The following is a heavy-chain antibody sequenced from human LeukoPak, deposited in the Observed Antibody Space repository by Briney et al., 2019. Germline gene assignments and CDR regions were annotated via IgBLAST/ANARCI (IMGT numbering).Heavy chain of an antibody. J-gene: IGHJ5*02. V-gene: IGHV1-69*01. CDR1: GGTFSSYA. D-gene: IGHD3-10*01. Sequence: GSSVKVSCTASGGTFSSYAISWVRQAPGQGLEWMGGIIPIFGTANYAQKFQGRVTITADESTSTAYMELSSLRSEDTAVYYCARDNQITMVRGVIPFNWFDPWGQGTLVTASS. CDR3: ARDNQITMVRGVIPFNWFDP. CDR2: IIPIFGTA.